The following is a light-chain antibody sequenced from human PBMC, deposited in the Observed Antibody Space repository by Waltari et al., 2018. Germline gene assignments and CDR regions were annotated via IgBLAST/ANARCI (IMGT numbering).Light chain of an antibody. J-gene: IGLJ2*01. CDR3: AAWDDSLNGL. Sequence: QSVLPQPPSASGTPGQRVAISCSGGSSNLGSHNVNWYPKVPGTAPKLLIYSTNQRPSGVPDRFSGSKSGTSASLAISGLQSEEEAEYYCAAWDDSLNGLFGGGIKLTVL. CDR1: SSNLGSHN. V-gene: IGLV1-44*01. CDR2: STN.